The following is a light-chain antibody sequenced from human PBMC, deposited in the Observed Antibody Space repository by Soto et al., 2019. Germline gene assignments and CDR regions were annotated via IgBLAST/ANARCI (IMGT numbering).Light chain of an antibody. CDR1: QSISAY. V-gene: IGKV1-39*01. Sequence: DIPMTQSPSSLSASVGDRVTITCRTSQSISAYLNWYQQKPVKSPKLLIYAASTLQGGVPSRFSCSGSGIDFTLTISSLQPEDFATYYCQQSYSSHTWTFGQGTKVEIK. J-gene: IGKJ1*01. CDR2: AAS. CDR3: QQSYSSHTWT.